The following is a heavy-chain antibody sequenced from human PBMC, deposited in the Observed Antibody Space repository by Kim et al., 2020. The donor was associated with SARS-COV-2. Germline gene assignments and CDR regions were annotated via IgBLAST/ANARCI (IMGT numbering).Heavy chain of an antibody. V-gene: IGHV7-4-1*02. D-gene: IGHD2-2*01. CDR3: ARDPIVVVPAVYYYYVMDV. J-gene: IGHJ6*04. CDR2: INTNTGNP. Sequence: ASVKVSCKASGYTFTSYAMNWVRQAPGQGLEWMGWINTNTGNPTYAQGFTGRFVFSLDTSVSTANLQISSLKAEDTAVYYCARDPIVVVPAVYYYYVMDVWGKGTSVTVSS. CDR1: GYTFTSYA.